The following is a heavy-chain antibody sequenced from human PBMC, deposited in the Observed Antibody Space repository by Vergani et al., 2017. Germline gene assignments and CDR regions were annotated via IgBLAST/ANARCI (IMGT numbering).Heavy chain of an antibody. CDR2: ISGDGGST. CDR1: GFTFDDYA. Sequence: EVQLVESGGGLVQPGGSLRLSCAASGFTFDDYAMHWVRQAPGKGLEWVSLISGDGGSTYYADSVKGRFTISRDNSKNSLYLQMNSLRTEDTAVYYCARSLNWGSEIYWYFDLWGRGTLVTVSS. V-gene: IGHV3-43*02. D-gene: IGHD7-27*01. CDR3: ARSLNWGSEIYWYFDL. J-gene: IGHJ2*01.